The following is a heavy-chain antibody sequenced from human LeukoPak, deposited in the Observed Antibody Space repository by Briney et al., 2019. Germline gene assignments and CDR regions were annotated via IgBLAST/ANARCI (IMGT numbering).Heavy chain of an antibody. Sequence: SETLSLTCIVSGYSISSGYYWVWIRQPPGKGLEWIGSIYHSGSTLYNPSLKSRVTISVDTSKNKFSLKLSSVTAADTAMYYCARDQPYMDVWGEGSTVTVSS. V-gene: IGHV4-38-2*02. CDR2: IYHSGST. CDR1: GYSISSGYY. J-gene: IGHJ6*03. CDR3: ARDQPYMDV.